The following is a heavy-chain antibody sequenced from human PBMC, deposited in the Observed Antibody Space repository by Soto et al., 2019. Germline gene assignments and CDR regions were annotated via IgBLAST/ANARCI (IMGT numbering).Heavy chain of an antibody. D-gene: IGHD3-3*01. CDR2: INAGNGNT. J-gene: IGHJ5*02. CDR3: ARDKLFTIFGVVITSNWFDP. Sequence: ASVKVSCKASGYTFTSYAMHWVRQAPGQRLEWMGWINAGNGNTKYSQKFQGRVTITRDTSASTAYMELSSLRSEDTAVYYCARDKLFTIFGVVITSNWFDPWGQGTLVTVSS. CDR1: GYTFTSYA. V-gene: IGHV1-3*01.